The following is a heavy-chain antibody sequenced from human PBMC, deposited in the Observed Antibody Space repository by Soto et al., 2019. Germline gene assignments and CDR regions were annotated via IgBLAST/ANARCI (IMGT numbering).Heavy chain of an antibody. Sequence: EVQLLESGGGIVQPGGSLRVSCVASGFTFRNFVMSWVRQAPGKGLEWVSAIRGTGGETFYADSVRGRFTISRDNSKNTLYRQMNILRDEDTALYFCAQDRGWGVVSPSHDYWGQGTLVTVSS. V-gene: IGHV3-23*01. CDR2: IRGTGGET. J-gene: IGHJ4*02. CDR3: AQDRGWGVVSPSHDY. CDR1: GFTFRNFV. D-gene: IGHD2-21*01.